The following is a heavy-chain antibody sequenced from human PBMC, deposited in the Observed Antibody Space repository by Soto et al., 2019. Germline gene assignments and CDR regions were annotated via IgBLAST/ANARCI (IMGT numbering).Heavy chain of an antibody. D-gene: IGHD3-22*01. Sequence: QVQLVESGGGVVQPGRSLRLSCAASGFLLSNYAMHWVRQAPGKGLEWLGVISFDGSRTHYAGSMEGRFTISRDTSKKTLYLQMNSLRAEDTALYFCGREQNSGYYRTADYWGQGTLVTVSS. CDR3: GREQNSGYYRTADY. J-gene: IGHJ4*02. V-gene: IGHV3-30*14. CDR1: GFLLSNYA. CDR2: ISFDGSRT.